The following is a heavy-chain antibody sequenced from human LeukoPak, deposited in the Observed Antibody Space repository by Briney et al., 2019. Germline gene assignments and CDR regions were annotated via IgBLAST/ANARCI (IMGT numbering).Heavy chain of an antibody. CDR1: GGTFSSYA. J-gene: IGHJ4*02. CDR2: IIPIFGTA. V-gene: IGHV1-69*13. CDR3: ARSDGSGSYYNEYYFDY. Sequence: SVKVSCKASGGTFSSYAISWVRQAPGQGLEWMGRIIPIFGTANYAQKFQGRVTITADESTSTAYMELSSLRSEDTAVYYCARSDGSGSYYNEYYFDYWGQGTLVTVSS. D-gene: IGHD3-10*01.